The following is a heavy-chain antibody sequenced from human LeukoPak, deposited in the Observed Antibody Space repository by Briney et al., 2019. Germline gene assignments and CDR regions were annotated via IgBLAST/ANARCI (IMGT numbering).Heavy chain of an antibody. Sequence: GGSLRLSCAVSGTTVSKYWMHWVRQVPGKGLVWVSRIHSDGSTTDYADSVKGRFTITRDSAKNTLYLEMNSLRVEDTAVYYCTRDANHYGGMDVWGQGTTVTVSS. CDR2: IHSDGSTT. CDR1: GTTVSKYW. CDR3: TRDANHYGGMDV. V-gene: IGHV3-74*01. J-gene: IGHJ6*02.